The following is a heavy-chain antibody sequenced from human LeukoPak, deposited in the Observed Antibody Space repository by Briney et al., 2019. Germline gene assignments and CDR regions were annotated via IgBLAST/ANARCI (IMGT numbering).Heavy chain of an antibody. D-gene: IGHD2-2*01. CDR2: ISAYNGNT. Sequence: ASVKVSCKASGYTFTSYGISWVRQAPGQGLEWMGWISAYNGNTNYAQKLQGRVTMTTDTSTSTAYMELRSLRSDDTAVYYCARVEILYCSSTSCHSPIYYYYYMDVWGKGTTVTVSS. J-gene: IGHJ6*03. CDR3: ARVEILYCSSTSCHSPIYYYYYMDV. V-gene: IGHV1-18*01. CDR1: GYTFTSYG.